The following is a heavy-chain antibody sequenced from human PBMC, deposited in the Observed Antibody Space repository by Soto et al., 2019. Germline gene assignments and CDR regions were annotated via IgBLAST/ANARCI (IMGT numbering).Heavy chain of an antibody. Sequence: EVQLLESGGGLVQPGGSLRLSCAASGFTFSSYAVSWVRQAPGKGLEWVSAISGSGDRTYYADPVKGRFTISRDNSKNSLYLQMNSLRAEDTAVYYCAKEQWEFLHWGQGTLVTVSS. CDR2: ISGSGDRT. CDR3: AKEQWEFLH. D-gene: IGHD1-26*01. J-gene: IGHJ4*02. CDR1: GFTFSSYA. V-gene: IGHV3-23*01.